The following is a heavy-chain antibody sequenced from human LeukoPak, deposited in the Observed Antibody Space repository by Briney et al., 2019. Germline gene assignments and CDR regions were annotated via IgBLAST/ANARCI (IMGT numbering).Heavy chain of an antibody. CDR1: GGTFSSYA. CDR2: IIPIFGTA. V-gene: IGHV1-69*01. Sequence: SVTVSCKASGGTFSSYAISWVRQAPGQGLEWMGGIIPIFGTANHAQKFQGRVTITADESTSTAYMELSSLRSEDTAVYYCAKPPLRAARLGSTVDYYMDVWGKGTTVTVSS. J-gene: IGHJ6*03. D-gene: IGHD6-6*01. CDR3: AKPPLRAARLGSTVDYYMDV.